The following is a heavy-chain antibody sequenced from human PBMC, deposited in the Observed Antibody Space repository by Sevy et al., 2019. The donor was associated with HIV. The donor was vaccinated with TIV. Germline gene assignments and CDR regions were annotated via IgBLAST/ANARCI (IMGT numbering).Heavy chain of an antibody. Sequence: SQTLSLTCALSGDSVSSNSAAWDCIRQSASSGIGWLGRTYYRSKWYNDYAVSVKSRMNVNPDTSRNRCSLQLNSVSPEDTAVYYCVREGTGAFDYWGQGTLVTVSS. CDR2: TYYRSKWYN. J-gene: IGHJ4*02. CDR3: VREGTGAFDY. D-gene: IGHD2-8*02. CDR1: GDSVSSNSAA. V-gene: IGHV6-1*01.